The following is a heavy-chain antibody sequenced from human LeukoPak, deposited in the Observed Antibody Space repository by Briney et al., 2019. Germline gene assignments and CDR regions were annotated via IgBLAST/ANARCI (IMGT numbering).Heavy chain of an antibody. J-gene: IGHJ4*02. D-gene: IGHD4-17*01. Sequence: GGSLRLSCAASGFTFSSYEMNWVRQAPGKGLEWVSYISSSGSTIYYADSVKDRFTISRDNAKNSLYLQMNSLRAEDTAVYYCARDADYGVTGTLFDYWGQGTLVTVSS. CDR3: ARDADYGVTGTLFDY. CDR2: ISSSGSTI. V-gene: IGHV3-48*03. CDR1: GFTFSSYE.